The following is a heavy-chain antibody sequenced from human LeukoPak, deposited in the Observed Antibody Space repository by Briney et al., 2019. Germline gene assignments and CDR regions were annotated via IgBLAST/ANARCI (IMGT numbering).Heavy chain of an antibody. D-gene: IGHD2-21*02. CDR1: GYTFSIYG. CDR3: ARDYCTRGGDCYKEDLFNP. V-gene: IGHV1-18*01. CDR2: ISPYDGDT. J-gene: IGHJ5*02. Sequence: GASVTVSCKSSGYTFSIYGISWVRQAPGQGREGMAWISPYDGDTNYAQNFEGRVTMTTETSTSTAYMELRSLRSDDTAIYYCARDYCTRGGDCYKEDLFNPWGQGTLVTVSS.